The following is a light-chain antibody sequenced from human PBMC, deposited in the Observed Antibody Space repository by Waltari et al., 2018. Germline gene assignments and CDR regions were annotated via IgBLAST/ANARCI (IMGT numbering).Light chain of an antibody. CDR3: LQDYSYPWT. Sequence: ITCRASQGIRNDLGWYQQRPGKAPKLLIYGSSTLQSGVPSRFSGNGFGTDFTLTINSLQPEDFATYYCLQDYSYPWTFGQGTKVEIK. CDR2: GSS. J-gene: IGKJ1*01. CDR1: QGIRND. V-gene: IGKV1-6*01.